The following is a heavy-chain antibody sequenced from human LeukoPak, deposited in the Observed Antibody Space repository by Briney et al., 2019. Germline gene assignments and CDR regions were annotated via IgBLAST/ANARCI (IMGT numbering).Heavy chain of an antibody. D-gene: IGHD6-19*01. CDR1: GGSITSGGSS. Sequence: SETLSLTCAVAGGSITSGGSSWSRIRQPPGNGLEWFGYIYHSGTTYYNPSIKSRVTISVDRSKIQFSLKLSSVTAADTAVDYCARCRTSIAVASSSGAHFDYWGQGTLVTVSS. V-gene: IGHV4-30-2*02. J-gene: IGHJ4*02. CDR2: IYHSGTT. CDR3: ARCRTSIAVASSSGAHFDY.